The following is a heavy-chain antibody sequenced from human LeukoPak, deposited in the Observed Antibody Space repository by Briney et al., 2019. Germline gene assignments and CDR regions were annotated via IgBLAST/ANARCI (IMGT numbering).Heavy chain of an antibody. CDR1: GFTFSSYG. J-gene: IGHJ6*02. V-gene: IGHV3-30*18. CDR3: AKDRLIWFGELLRYYYYGMDV. CDR2: ISYDGSNK. D-gene: IGHD3-10*01. Sequence: GGSLRLSCAASGFTFSSYGMHWVRQAPGKGLEWVAVISYDGSNKYYADSVKGRFTISRDNSKNTLYLQMNSLRAGDTAVYYCAKDRLIWFGELLRYYYYGMDVWGQGTTVTVSS.